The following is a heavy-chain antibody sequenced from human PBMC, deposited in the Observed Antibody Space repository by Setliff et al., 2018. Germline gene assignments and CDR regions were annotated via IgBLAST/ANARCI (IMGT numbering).Heavy chain of an antibody. CDR2: IYETGST. CDR1: GASISSHY. V-gene: IGHV4-59*11. CDR3: ATARLRNFDWLLHFDH. Sequence: SETLSLTCSVSGASISSHYWSWIRQSSGKDLEWIGTIYETGSTDYNPSPKSRVTISTDTSKNQFSLNLSSMTAADTAVYYCATARLRNFDWLLHFDHWGQGAQVTVSS. D-gene: IGHD3-9*01. J-gene: IGHJ4*02.